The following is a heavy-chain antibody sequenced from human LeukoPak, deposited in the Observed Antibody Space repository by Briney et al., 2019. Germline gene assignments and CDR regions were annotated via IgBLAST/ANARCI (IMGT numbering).Heavy chain of an antibody. CDR2: INHSGST. CDR3: ARGRGEYQLLPEGDY. CDR1: DGSFSGYY. D-gene: IGHD2-2*01. V-gene: IGHV4-34*01. J-gene: IGHJ4*02. Sequence: PSETLSLTCAVYDGSFSGYYWSWIRQPPGKGLEWIGEINHSGSTNYNPSLKSRVTISVDTSKNQFSLKLNSVTAADTAVYYCARGRGEYQLLPEGDYWGQGTLVTVSS.